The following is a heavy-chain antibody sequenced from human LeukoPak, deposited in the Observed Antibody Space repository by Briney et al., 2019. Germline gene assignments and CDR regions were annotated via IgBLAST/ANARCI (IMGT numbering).Heavy chain of an antibody. J-gene: IGHJ4*02. CDR2: INGDASST. V-gene: IGHV3-74*01. Sequence: GGSLRLSCVASGFTFSSYWMHWVRQAPGKGLVWGSRINGDASSTTYADSVKGRFTISRDNAKNTVYLQMNSLRVEDTAVYYCARGGSGYSSSWSTFDYWGQGTLVTVSS. CDR3: ARGGSGYSSSWSTFDY. D-gene: IGHD6-13*01. CDR1: GFTFSSYW.